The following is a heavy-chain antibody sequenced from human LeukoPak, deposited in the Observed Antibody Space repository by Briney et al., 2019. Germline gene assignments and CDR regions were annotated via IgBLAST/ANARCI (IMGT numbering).Heavy chain of an antibody. V-gene: IGHV3-23*01. CDR3: AKGRLPYYYGMDV. CDR1: GFTFSDYY. J-gene: IGHJ6*02. CDR2: ISGSGTGT. D-gene: IGHD4-11*01. Sequence: TGGSLRLSCAASGFTFSDYYMNWIRQAPGKGLEWVSGISGSGTGTYYADSMKGRFTISRDNSKNTLYLQMNSLRAEDTAVYYCAKGRLPYYYGMDVWGQGTTVTVSS.